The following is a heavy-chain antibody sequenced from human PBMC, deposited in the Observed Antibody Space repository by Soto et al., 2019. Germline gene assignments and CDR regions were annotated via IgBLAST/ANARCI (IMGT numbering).Heavy chain of an antibody. CDR3: ARGASYSYAKSGDHRNFDFDL. CDR1: GYTFSNND. D-gene: IGHD2-21*01. V-gene: IGHV1-8*01. J-gene: IGHJ2*01. Sequence: QAQLVQSGAEMKKPGASVRVSCQASGYTFSNNDINWMRQASGGGLEWMGWMNPYSGNTGYEYKFQGRVTMTRDTSTNTAYMALSGLRSDDTAVYFCARGASYSYAKSGDHRNFDFDLWGRGTLVAVSP. CDR2: MNPYSGNT.